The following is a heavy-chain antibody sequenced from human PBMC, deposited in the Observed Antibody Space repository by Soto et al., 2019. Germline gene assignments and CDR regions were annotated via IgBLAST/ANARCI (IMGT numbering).Heavy chain of an antibody. J-gene: IGHJ3*02. V-gene: IGHV4-30-4*01. CDR1: GGSISSGDYY. CDR3: AGGGNIVQNDAFDI. Sequence: QVQLQESGPGLVKPSQTLSLTCTVSGGSISSGDYYWSWIRQPPGKGLEWIGYIYYSGSTYYNPSLKSRVTISVDTSKNQYSLKLSSVTAADTAVYYWAGGGNIVQNDAFDIWGQGTKVTVSS. CDR2: IYYSGST. D-gene: IGHD2-15*01.